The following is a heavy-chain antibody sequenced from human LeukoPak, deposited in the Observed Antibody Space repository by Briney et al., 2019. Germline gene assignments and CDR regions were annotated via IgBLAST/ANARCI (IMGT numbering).Heavy chain of an antibody. CDR3: ARIPVAGTFYFDY. J-gene: IGHJ4*02. V-gene: IGHV1-69*13. Sequence: GASVKVSCTASGGTFSSYAISWVRQAPGPGLEWMGGIIPIFGTANYAQKFQGRVTITADESTSTAYMELSSLRSEDTAVYYCARIPVAGTFYFDYWGQGTLVTVSS. D-gene: IGHD6-19*01. CDR2: IIPIFGTA. CDR1: GGTFSSYA.